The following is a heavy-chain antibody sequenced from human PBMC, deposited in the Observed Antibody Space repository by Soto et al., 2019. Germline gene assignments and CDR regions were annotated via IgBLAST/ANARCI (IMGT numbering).Heavy chain of an antibody. CDR2: IIPIFGTA. D-gene: IGHD3-10*01. J-gene: IGHJ6*02. CDR3: ALWGFRDGNNSKYNYSGMDG. V-gene: IGHV1-69*19. CDR1: GGTFNRYT. Sequence: VQLVQSGAEVKKPGSSVKLSCKASGGTFNRYTISWVRQAPGQGLEWMGGIIPIFGTANYAQKFQGRAAIIADVSTSAAYMELRKLRSEDTAVYYCALWGFRDGNNSKYNYSGMDGWSQGTTVTVSS.